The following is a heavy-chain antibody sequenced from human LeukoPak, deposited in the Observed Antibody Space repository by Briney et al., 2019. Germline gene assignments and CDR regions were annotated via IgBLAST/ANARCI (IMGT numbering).Heavy chain of an antibody. Sequence: GGSLRLSCAASGFTFSTSAMNWVRQVPGKGLEWVSSIYYDSSHIYYAASVRGRFTISRDNARNSVYLQINSLRVEDTAVYYCERDRLRYLSVGHYG. CDR2: IYYDSSHI. J-gene: IGHJ6*01. V-gene: IGHV3-21*01. D-gene: IGHD3-9*01. CDR3: ERDRLRYLSVGHYG. CDR1: GFTFSTSA.